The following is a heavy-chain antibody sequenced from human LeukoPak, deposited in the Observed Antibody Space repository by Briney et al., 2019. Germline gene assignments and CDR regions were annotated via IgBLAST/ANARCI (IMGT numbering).Heavy chain of an antibody. CDR2: INPNSGGT. V-gene: IGHV1-2*02. CDR3: ARDRGYCSSTSCYYYYGMDV. J-gene: IGHJ6*02. CDR1: GYTFTCYY. D-gene: IGHD2-2*01. Sequence: ASVKVSCKASGYTFTCYYMHWVRQAPGQGLEGMGWINPNSGGTNYAQKFQGRVTMTRDTSISTAYMELSRLRSDDTAVYYCARDRGYCSSTSCYYYYGMDVWGQGTTVTVSS.